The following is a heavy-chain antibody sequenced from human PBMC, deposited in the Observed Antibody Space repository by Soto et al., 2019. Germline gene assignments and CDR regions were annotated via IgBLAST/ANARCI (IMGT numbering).Heavy chain of an antibody. CDR1: GDSFSTYW. Sequence: GESLKISCKGSGDSFSTYWIGWVRQVPGKGPEWMGSIYFGDSKTRYSPSFQGQVTISADKSISTAYLKWSSLKASDTAMYFCARQYVGVPTIPLLSYDYWGQGTLVTVS. J-gene: IGHJ4*02. V-gene: IGHV5-51*01. CDR2: IYFGDSKT. CDR3: ARQYVGVPTIPLLSYDY. D-gene: IGHD2-21*02.